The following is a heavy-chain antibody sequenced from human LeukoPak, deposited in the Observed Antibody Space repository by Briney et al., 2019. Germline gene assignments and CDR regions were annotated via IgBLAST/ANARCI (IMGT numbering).Heavy chain of an antibody. CDR1: GFTFSSYA. CDR3: ARDSSGYLAFGY. CDR2: ISYDGSNK. Sequence: QPGRSLRLSCAASGFTFSSYAMHRVRQAPGKGLEWVAVISYDGSNKYYADSVKGRFTISRDNSKNTPYLQMNSLRAEDTAVYYCARDSSGYLAFGYWGQGTLVTVSS. V-gene: IGHV3-30-3*01. D-gene: IGHD3-22*01. J-gene: IGHJ4*02.